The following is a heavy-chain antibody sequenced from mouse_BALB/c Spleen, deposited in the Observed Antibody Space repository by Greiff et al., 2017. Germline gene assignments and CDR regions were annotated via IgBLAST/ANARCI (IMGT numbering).Heavy chain of an antibody. CDR3: ASGGSYAMDY. V-gene: IGHV14-3*02. CDR2: IDPANGNT. J-gene: IGHJ4*01. Sequence: VQLQQSGAELVKPGASVKLSCTASGFNIKDTYMHWVKQRPEQGLEWSGRIDPANGNTKDDPKFQGKATITADTSSNTAYLQLSSLTSEDTAVYYCASGGSYAMDYWGQGTSVTVSA. CDR1: GFNIKDTY. D-gene: IGHD1-1*01.